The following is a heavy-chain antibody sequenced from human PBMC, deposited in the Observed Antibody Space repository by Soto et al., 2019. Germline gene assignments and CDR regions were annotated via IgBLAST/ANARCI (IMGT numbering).Heavy chain of an antibody. J-gene: IGHJ4*02. CDR1: GGSISSGGYY. Sequence: SSETLSLTCTVSGGSISSGGYYWSWIRQHPGKGLEWIGYIYYSGSTYYNPSLKSRVTISVDTSKNQFSLKLSSVTAADTAVYYCARVVSWPYYFDYWGQGTLVTVSA. CDR2: IYYSGST. CDR3: ARVVSWPYYFDY. V-gene: IGHV4-31*03.